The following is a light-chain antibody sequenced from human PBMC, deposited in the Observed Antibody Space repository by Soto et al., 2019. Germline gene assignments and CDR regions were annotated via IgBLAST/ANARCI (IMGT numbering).Light chain of an antibody. Sequence: SALTQPASVSGSPGQSITISCTGTSSNVGAYDYVSWYQQHPDKAPKLMIYEVSNRPSGVSNRFSGSKSVNTATLTISGLQADDEADYYCRSYTGSSTPVFGNGTKHTVL. V-gene: IGLV2-14*03. CDR3: RSYTGSSTPV. CDR2: EVS. J-gene: IGLJ1*01. CDR1: SSNVGAYDY.